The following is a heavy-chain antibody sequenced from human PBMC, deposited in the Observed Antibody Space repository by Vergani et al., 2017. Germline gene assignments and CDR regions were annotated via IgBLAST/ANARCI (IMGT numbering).Heavy chain of an antibody. CDR3: AKSFSGYHTYYYYYMDV. CDR1: GYTFTSYD. Sequence: QVQLVQSGAEVKKPGASVKVSCKASGYTFTSYDINWVRQATGQGLEWMGWMNPNSGNTGYAQKFQGRVTMTRNTAISTAYMELSSLRSEDTAVYYCAKSFSGYHTYYYYYMDVWGKGTTVTVSS. V-gene: IGHV1-8*01. CDR2: MNPNSGNT. D-gene: IGHD3-3*01. J-gene: IGHJ6*03.